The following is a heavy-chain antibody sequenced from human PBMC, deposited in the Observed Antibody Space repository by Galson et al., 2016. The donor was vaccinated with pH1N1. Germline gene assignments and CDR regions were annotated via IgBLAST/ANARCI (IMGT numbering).Heavy chain of an antibody. CDR3: ARTGAPWDSYYYYYAMDV. J-gene: IGHJ6*02. V-gene: IGHV3-23*01. Sequence: SLRLSCAASGFTFSNYIMSWVRQAPGKGLEWVSTINSGCSATYYSDSVKGRFTISSDDSKNTMYLQMNSLRSEDTAIYYCARTGAPWDSYYYYYAMDVWGQGTTVTVSS. CDR1: GFTFSNYI. D-gene: IGHD1-1*01. CDR2: INSGCSAT.